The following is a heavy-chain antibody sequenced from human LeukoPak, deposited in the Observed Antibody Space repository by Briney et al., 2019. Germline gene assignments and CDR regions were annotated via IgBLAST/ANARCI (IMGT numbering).Heavy chain of an antibody. Sequence: GGSLRLSCVASEFTFSSYWMSWVRQAPGKGLEWVASIKPDGSEKQYLDSVKGRFTNFRDNAKDSLYLQMNSLKTEDTAVYYCTRVDDFDGATEYFNHWGQGTLVTVSS. CDR3: TRVDDFDGATEYFNH. V-gene: IGHV3-7*03. CDR2: IKPDGSEK. D-gene: IGHD5-24*01. CDR1: EFTFSSYW. J-gene: IGHJ1*01.